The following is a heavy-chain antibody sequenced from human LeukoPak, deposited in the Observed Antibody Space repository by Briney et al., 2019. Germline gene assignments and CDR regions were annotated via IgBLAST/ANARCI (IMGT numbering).Heavy chain of an antibody. V-gene: IGHV4-38-2*02. Sequence: SETLSLTCTVSGYSISSGYYWGWIRQPPGKGLEWIGSIYHSGSTYYNPSLKSRVTISVDTSKNQFSLKLSSVTAADTAVYYCAREGCGDYGYFDYWGQGTLVTVSS. CDR3: AREGCGDYGYFDY. CDR1: GYSISSGYY. D-gene: IGHD4-17*01. CDR2: IYHSGST. J-gene: IGHJ4*02.